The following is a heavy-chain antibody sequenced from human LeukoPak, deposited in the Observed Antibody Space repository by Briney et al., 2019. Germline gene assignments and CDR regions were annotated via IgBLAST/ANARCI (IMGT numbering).Heavy chain of an antibody. CDR3: GSYDFRSGYNAFDI. CDR1: GYSISSGYY. V-gene: IGHV4-38-2*01. J-gene: IGHJ3*02. Sequence: SETLSLTCAVSGYSISSGYYWGWIRQPPGKGLEWIGSIYHSGSTYYNPSLKSRVTISVDTSKNQFSLKLSSVTAADTAVYYCGSYDFRSGYNAFDIWGQGTIVTVSS. D-gene: IGHD3-3*01. CDR2: IYHSGST.